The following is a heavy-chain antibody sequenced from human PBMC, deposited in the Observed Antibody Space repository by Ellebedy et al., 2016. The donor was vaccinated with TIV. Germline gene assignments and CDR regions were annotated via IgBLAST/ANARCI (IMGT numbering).Heavy chain of an antibody. D-gene: IGHD3-3*01. J-gene: IGHJ5*02. V-gene: IGHV4-59*01. CDR1: GGSISSYY. CDR2: IYYSGST. CDR3: ARGGFWSGYYSAGWWFDP. Sequence: SETLSLXXTVSGGSISSYYWSWIRQPPGKGLEWIGYIYYSGSTNYNPSLKSRVTISVDTSKNQFSLKLSSVTAADTAVYYCARGGFWSGYYSAGWWFDPWGQGTLVTVSS.